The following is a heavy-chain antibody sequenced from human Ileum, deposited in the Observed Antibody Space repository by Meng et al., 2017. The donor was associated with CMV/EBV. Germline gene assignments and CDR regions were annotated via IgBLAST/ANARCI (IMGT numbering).Heavy chain of an antibody. V-gene: IGHV1-3*01. D-gene: IGHD3-16*02. Sequence: QVQLVQSGAEVKEPGASVKLSCKTSGYTFTTYAIHWVRQAPGEGLEWMGWSKPGNGEIVRSQKFQGRVTLTTDKSATTAYMELSSLISDDTAVYYCARVRDPSRFGELSADYWGQGTLVTVSS. CDR3: ARVRDPSRFGELSADY. J-gene: IGHJ4*02. CDR1: GYTFTTYA. CDR2: SKPGNGEI.